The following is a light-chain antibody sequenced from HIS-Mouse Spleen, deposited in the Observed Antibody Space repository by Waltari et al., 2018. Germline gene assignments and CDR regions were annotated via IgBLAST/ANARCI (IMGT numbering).Light chain of an antibody. V-gene: IGKV3-15*01. CDR1: QSVSSN. Sequence: EIVMMQSPATLSVSPGERATLSCRASQSVSSNLAWYQQKPGQAPRLLIYGASTRATGIPARFSCSGSGTEFTLTISSLQSEDFAVYYCQQYNNWPPYTFGQGTKLEIK. CDR3: QQYNNWPPYT. CDR2: GAS. J-gene: IGKJ2*01.